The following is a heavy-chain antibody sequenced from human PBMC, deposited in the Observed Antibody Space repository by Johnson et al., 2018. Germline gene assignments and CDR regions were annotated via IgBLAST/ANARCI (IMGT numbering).Heavy chain of an antibody. Sequence: VQLVESGGGLVQPGGSLRLSCAASGFTFSSYGMHWVRQAPGKGLEWVAVISYDGSNKYYADSVKGRFTISRDNSKNTLYLQMNSLRAEDTAVYYCANNPPPGEGAAGDYYYYCYMDVWGKGTTVTVSS. CDR3: ANNPPPGEGAAGDYYYYCYMDV. CDR1: GFTFSSYG. V-gene: IGHV3-30*18. J-gene: IGHJ6*03. CDR2: ISYDGSNK. D-gene: IGHD6-13*01.